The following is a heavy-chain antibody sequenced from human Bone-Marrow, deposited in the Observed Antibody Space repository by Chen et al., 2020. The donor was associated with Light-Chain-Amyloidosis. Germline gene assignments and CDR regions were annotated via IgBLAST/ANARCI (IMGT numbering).Heavy chain of an antibody. CDR2: MSYDANRD. D-gene: IGHD1-26*01. CDR3: AKARLYSGSYWGIVDY. CDR1: GFTFSSYG. Sequence: QVQLVEAGGGVVQPGRSLRLSCVASGFTFSSYGIFWVRQAPGKGLEWVALMSYDANRDFYADSVTGRFTVSRDNSKNTLYLQMNSLRIEDTAVYYCAKARLYSGSYWGIVDYWGQGTLVTVSS. V-gene: IGHV3-30*18. J-gene: IGHJ4*02.